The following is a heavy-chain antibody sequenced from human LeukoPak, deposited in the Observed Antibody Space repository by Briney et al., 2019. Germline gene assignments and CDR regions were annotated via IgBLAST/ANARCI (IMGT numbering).Heavy chain of an antibody. CDR3: ARDLLGLWFGELLSSWFDP. V-gene: IGHV3-33*08. J-gene: IGHJ5*02. Sequence: GGSLRLSCAASGLTFSSYGMHWVRQAPGKGLEWVAVIWYDGSNKYYADSVKGRFTISRDNSKNTLYLQMNSLRAEDTAVYYCARDLLGLWFGELLSSWFDPWGQGTLVTVSS. D-gene: IGHD3-10*01. CDR2: IWYDGSNK. CDR1: GLTFSSYG.